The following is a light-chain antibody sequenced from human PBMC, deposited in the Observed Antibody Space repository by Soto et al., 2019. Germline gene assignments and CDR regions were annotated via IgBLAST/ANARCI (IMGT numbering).Light chain of an antibody. CDR2: ATS. CDR3: QQSSVGPQT. CDR1: QSIARY. J-gene: IGKJ1*01. V-gene: IGKV1-39*01. Sequence: QMTQSPSSLSASVGDRVTITCRASQSIARYLNWYQQKLGQAPKLLIYATSDLKFGVQSRFSGSGSGTDFTLTISSLQPEDFANYYCQQSSVGPQTLGQGTKVEI.